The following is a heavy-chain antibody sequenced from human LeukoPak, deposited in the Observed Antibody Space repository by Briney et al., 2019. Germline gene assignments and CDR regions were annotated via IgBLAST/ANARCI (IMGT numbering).Heavy chain of an antibody. J-gene: IGHJ4*02. D-gene: IGHD5-24*01. V-gene: IGHV3-30*04. CDR2: ISYDGSNK. CDR1: GFTFSSYA. CDR3: AREEMATSTYDY. Sequence: GSLRLSCAASGFTFSSYAMHWVRQAPGKGLEWVAVISYDGSNKYYADSVKGRFTISRDNSKNTLYLQMNSLRAEDTAVYYCAREEMATSTYDYWGQGTLVTVSS.